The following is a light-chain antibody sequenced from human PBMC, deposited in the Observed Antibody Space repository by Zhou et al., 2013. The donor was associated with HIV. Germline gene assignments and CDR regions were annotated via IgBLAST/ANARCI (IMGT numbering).Light chain of an antibody. J-gene: IGKJ1*01. CDR3: QQSYSTFWT. CDR1: QSISSY. Sequence: DIQMTQSPSSLSASVGDRVTITCRASQSISSYLNWYQQKPGKAPKLLIYAASSLQGGVPSRFSGSGSGTDFTLTISSLQPEDFATYYCQQSYSTFWTFGQGTKVEIK. CDR2: AAS. V-gene: IGKV1-39*01.